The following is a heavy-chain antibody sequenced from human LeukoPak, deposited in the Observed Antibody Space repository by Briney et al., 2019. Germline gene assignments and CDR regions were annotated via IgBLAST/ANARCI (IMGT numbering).Heavy chain of an antibody. D-gene: IGHD2-2*02. CDR1: GYSISSGYY. Sequence: SETLSLTCTVSGYSISSGYYWGWIRQPPGKGLEWIGSIYHSGSTYYNPSLKSRVTISVDRSKNQFSLKLSSVTAADTAVYYCASPYSSCSSTSCYTPGAFDIWGQGTMVTVSS. CDR3: ASPYSSCSSTSCYTPGAFDI. J-gene: IGHJ3*02. CDR2: IYHSGST. V-gene: IGHV4-38-2*02.